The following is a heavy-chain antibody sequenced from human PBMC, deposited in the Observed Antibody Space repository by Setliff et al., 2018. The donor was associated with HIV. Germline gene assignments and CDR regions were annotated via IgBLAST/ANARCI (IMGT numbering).Heavy chain of an antibody. CDR1: AGSIRSSTYY. D-gene: IGHD6-19*01. CDR2: IYYSGST. Sequence: SETLSLTCTVSAGSIRSSTYYWAWIRQPPGKGLKWIGTIYYSGSTYYNPSLKSRATISVDMSKNQFSLRLSSVTAADTAVYYCIIAYSSGWLAPMGFDPWGQGTLVTVSS. V-gene: IGHV4-39*01. CDR3: IIAYSSGWLAPMGFDP. J-gene: IGHJ5*02.